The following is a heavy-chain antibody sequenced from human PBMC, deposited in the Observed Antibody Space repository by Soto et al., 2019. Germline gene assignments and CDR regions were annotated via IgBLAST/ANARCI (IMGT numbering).Heavy chain of an antibody. V-gene: IGHV3-11*05. J-gene: IGHJ1*01. CDR1: GFTFSDFY. D-gene: IGHD2-2*03. Sequence: QVQLVESGGGLVMPGGSLRLSCAASGFTFSDFYMSWIRQAPGKGLEWVSYITSSSSYTNYAGSVKGRFTISRDNAKNSLYLQMNSLRAEDTAMYYCASGFGYCSNPGCDHVEFQEWGQGTLVTVSS. CDR2: ITSSSSYT. CDR3: ASGFGYCSNPGCDHVEFQE.